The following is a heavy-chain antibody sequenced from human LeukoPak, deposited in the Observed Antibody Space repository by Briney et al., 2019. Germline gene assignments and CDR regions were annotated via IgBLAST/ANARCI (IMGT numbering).Heavy chain of an antibody. J-gene: IGHJ4*02. CDR2: IKQDGSEA. CDR3: ARDKGDYDTSGSLFVF. Sequence: GGSLRLSCAASGFTFSRYWMSWVRRAPRKGLEWVANIKQDGSEAYYVDSVKGRFTTSRDNAKNSLYLQMNSLRAEDTAVYYCARDKGDYDTSGSLFVFGGQGTLVTVSS. V-gene: IGHV3-7*03. CDR1: GFTFSRYW. D-gene: IGHD3-22*01.